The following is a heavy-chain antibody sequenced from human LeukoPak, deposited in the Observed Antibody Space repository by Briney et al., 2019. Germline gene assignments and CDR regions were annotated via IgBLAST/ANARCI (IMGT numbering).Heavy chain of an antibody. Sequence: GASVKVSCKASGYTFTSYDINWVRQATGQGLEWMGWMNPNSGNTGYAQKFQGRVTITRNTSISTAYMELSSLRSEDTAVYYCARGPRSGYDFWSGPRTGYYMNVWGKGTTVTVSS. J-gene: IGHJ6*03. CDR1: GYTFTSYD. V-gene: IGHV1-8*03. CDR2: MNPNSGNT. CDR3: ARGPRSGYDFWSGPRTGYYMNV. D-gene: IGHD3-3*01.